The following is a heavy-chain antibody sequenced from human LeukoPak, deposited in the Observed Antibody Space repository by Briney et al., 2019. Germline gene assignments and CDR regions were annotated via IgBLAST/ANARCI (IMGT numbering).Heavy chain of an antibody. Sequence: ASVKVSCKASGYTFTSYAMHWVRQAPGQRLEWMGWINAGNGNTKYSQKFQGRVTITRDTSASTAYMELSSLRSEDTAVYYCAREGNYDILTGHYNNWFDPWGQGTLVTVSS. CDR3: AREGNYDILTGHYNNWFDP. CDR1: GYTFTSYA. J-gene: IGHJ5*02. V-gene: IGHV1-3*01. CDR2: INAGNGNT. D-gene: IGHD3-9*01.